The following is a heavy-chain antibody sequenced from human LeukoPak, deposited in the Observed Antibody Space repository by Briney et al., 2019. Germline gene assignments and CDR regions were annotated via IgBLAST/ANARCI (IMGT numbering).Heavy chain of an antibody. Sequence: GGSLRLSCAASGFAFSSYWMSWVRQAPGKGLGWVANMNQDGREKFYVDSAKGRFTVSRDNSKDTLYLQMNSLRAEDTAVYYCAKRDSSGSYPYYFDYWGQGTLVTVSS. J-gene: IGHJ4*02. V-gene: IGHV3-7*03. D-gene: IGHD3-22*01. CDR2: MNQDGREK. CDR1: GFAFSSYW. CDR3: AKRDSSGSYPYYFDY.